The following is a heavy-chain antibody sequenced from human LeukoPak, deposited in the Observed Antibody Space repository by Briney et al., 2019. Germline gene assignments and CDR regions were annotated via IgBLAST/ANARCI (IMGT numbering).Heavy chain of an antibody. D-gene: IGHD2-2*01. CDR3: AKGRYCSSTSCYGDAFDI. CDR2: ISNTGDFI. J-gene: IGHJ3*02. CDR1: GFTFSRYS. Sequence: GGSLRLSCAASGFTFSRYSMNWVRQAPGKGLEWVSYISNTGDFIAYADSVKGRFTISRDNAKNSLYLQMNSLRAEDTAVYYCAKGRYCSSTSCYGDAFDIWGQGTMVTVSS. V-gene: IGHV3-21*05.